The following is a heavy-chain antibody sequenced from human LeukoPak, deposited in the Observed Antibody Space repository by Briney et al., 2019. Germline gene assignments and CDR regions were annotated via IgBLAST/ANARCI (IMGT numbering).Heavy chain of an antibody. V-gene: IGHV3-48*01. Sequence: GGSLRLSCAASGFTFSSYSMNWVRQAPGKGLEWVSYISSSSSTIYYADSVKGRFTISRDNAKNSLYLQMNSLRAEDTAVYYCARVRYSYGYEAFDIWGQGTMVTVSS. CDR3: ARVRYSYGYEAFDI. J-gene: IGHJ3*02. D-gene: IGHD5-18*01. CDR1: GFTFSSYS. CDR2: ISSSSSTI.